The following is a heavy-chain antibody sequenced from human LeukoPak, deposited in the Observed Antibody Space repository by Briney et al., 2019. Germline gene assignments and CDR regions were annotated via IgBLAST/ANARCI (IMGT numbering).Heavy chain of an antibody. D-gene: IGHD3-22*01. CDR2: ISYDGSNK. Sequence: GRSLRLSCAASGFTFSSYAMPWVRQAPGKGLEWVAVISYDGSNKYYADSVKGRFTISRDNSKNTLYLQMNSLRAEDTAVYYCARVPRIVVDTTTTYWGQGTLVTVSS. V-gene: IGHV3-30-3*01. CDR1: GFTFSSYA. CDR3: ARVPRIVVDTTTTY. J-gene: IGHJ4*02.